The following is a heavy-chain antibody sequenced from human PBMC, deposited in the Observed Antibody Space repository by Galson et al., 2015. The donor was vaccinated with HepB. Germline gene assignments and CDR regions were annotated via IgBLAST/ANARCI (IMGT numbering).Heavy chain of an antibody. CDR1: GYTFTSYG. CDR3: ARRVRIAVAGTIGLGMDV. Sequence: SVKVSCKASGYTFTSYGISWVRQAPGQGLEWMGWISAYNGNTNYAQKLQGRVTMTTDTSTSTAYMELRSLRSDDTAVYYCARRVRIAVAGTIGLGMDVWGQGTTVTVSS. J-gene: IGHJ6*02. V-gene: IGHV1-18*01. D-gene: IGHD6-19*01. CDR2: ISAYNGNT.